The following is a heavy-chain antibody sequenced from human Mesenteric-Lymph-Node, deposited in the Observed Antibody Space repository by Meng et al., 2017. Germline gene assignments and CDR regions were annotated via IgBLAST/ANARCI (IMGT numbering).Heavy chain of an antibody. Sequence: QLLLQESGPGLVKPSETLSLTCTVSGGSTTSTSYYWDWIRQSPAKGLEWIGTIGYSGTIVYNPSLSSRVTMTLDTSKNQFSLKLSSVTAPDTAVYYCARRVHDGSGHHYFDYWGQGTLVTVSS. V-gene: IGHV4-39*01. J-gene: IGHJ4*02. CDR2: IGYSGTI. CDR3: ARRVHDGSGHHYFDY. CDR1: GGSTTSTSYY. D-gene: IGHD3-22*01.